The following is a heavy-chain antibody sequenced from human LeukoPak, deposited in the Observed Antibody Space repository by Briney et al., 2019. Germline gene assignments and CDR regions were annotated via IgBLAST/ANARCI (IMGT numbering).Heavy chain of an antibody. CDR3: AREELKCSGGSCYYYSMDV. CDR2: IYYSGST. J-gene: IGHJ6*04. V-gene: IGHV4-31*03. Sequence: SETLSLTCTVSGGSISSGGYYWSWIRQHPGKGLEWIGYIYYSGSTYYNPSLKSRVTISVDTSKNQFSLKLSSVTAADTAVYYCAREELKCSGGSCYYYSMDVWGKGTTVTVSS. D-gene: IGHD2-15*01. CDR1: GGSISSGGYY.